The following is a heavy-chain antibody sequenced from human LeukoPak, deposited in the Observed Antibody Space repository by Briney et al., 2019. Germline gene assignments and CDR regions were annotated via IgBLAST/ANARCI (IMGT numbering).Heavy chain of an antibody. V-gene: IGHV3-23*01. CDR3: AKYPTSGYSYYFDY. D-gene: IGHD3-22*01. Sequence: GGSLRLSRAASEFTFSSYAMSWVRQAPGKGLEWVSAISGSGGSTYYADSVKGRFTISRDNSKNTLYLQMNSLRAEDTAVYYCAKYPTSGYSYYFDYWGQGTLVTVSS. J-gene: IGHJ4*02. CDR2: ISGSGGST. CDR1: EFTFSSYA.